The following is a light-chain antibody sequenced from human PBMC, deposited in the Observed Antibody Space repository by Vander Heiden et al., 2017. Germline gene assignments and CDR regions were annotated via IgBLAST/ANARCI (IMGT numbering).Light chain of an antibody. CDR3: SSDASSNNLV. CDR2: EVS. Sequence: QSALTQPPSASRSPGQSVTISCTGNSSDVGGYNYVSWHQQHPRKAPKLMIYEVSRRPAVLPDRSAGSKCGTTASPTVAGLQAEDEADYYCSSDASSNNLVFGGGTKLTVL. CDR1: SSDVGGYNY. J-gene: IGLJ2*01. V-gene: IGLV2-8*01.